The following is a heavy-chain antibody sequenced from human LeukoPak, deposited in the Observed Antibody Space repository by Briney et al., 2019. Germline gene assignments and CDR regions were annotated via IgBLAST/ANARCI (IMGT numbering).Heavy chain of an antibody. CDR2: MIPVLNTA. CDR3: ASLHCIDACHIRDR. J-gene: IGHJ5*02. D-gene: IGHD2-2*01. V-gene: IGHV1-69*04. CDR1: GGTFNNDA. Sequence: SVTVSCTASGGTFNNDAISWVRQAPGQGFEWMGQMIPVLNTADYAQKFEGKITISADTSTNTAYMELSSLRSEDTAVYYCASLHCIDACHIRDRWGQGTLVTVSS.